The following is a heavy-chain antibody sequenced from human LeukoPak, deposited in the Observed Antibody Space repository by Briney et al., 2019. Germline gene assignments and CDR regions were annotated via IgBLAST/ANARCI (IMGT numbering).Heavy chain of an antibody. CDR2: ISGSGGST. J-gene: IGHJ6*02. D-gene: IGHD3-10*01. CDR3: AKAGLDGSGSYGTDV. Sequence: GGSLRLSCAASGFTFSSYAMSWVRQAPGKGLEWVSAISGSGGSTYYVDSVKGRFTISRDNSKNTLYLQMNSLRAEDTAVYYCAKAGLDGSGSYGTDVWGQGTTVTVSS. CDR1: GFTFSSYA. V-gene: IGHV3-23*01.